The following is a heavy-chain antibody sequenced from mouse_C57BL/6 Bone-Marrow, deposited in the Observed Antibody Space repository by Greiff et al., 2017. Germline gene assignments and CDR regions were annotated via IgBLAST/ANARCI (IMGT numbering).Heavy chain of an antibody. V-gene: IGHV14-4*01. CDR1: GFNIKDDY. J-gene: IGHJ2*01. D-gene: IGHD6-5*01. CDR2: IDPENGDT. Sequence: EVQLQQSGAELVRPGASVKLSCTASGFNIKDDYMHWVKQRPEQGLEWIGWIDPENGDTEYASKFQGKATITADTSSNTAYLQLSSLTSEDTAVYYCTTPLCNGEGYWGQGTTLTVSS. CDR3: TTPLCNGEGY.